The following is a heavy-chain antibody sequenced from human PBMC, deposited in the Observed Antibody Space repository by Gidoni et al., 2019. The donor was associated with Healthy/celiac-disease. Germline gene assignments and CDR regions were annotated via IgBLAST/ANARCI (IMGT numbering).Heavy chain of an antibody. Sequence: QAQLQQWGAGLLTHSETLSLTCAVYGGSFSGYYWSWIRQPPGKGLEWIGEINHSGSTNYNPSLKSRVTISVDTSKNQFSLKLSSVTAADTAVYYCARPGRGSYDYWGQGTLVTVSS. V-gene: IGHV4-34*01. CDR3: ARPGRGSYDY. CDR1: GGSFSGYY. CDR2: INHSGST. J-gene: IGHJ4*02. D-gene: IGHD1-26*01.